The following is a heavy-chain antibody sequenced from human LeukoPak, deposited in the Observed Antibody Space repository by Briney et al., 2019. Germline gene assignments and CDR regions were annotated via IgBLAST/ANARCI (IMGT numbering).Heavy chain of an antibody. D-gene: IGHD3-10*01. Sequence: PSETLSLTCAVSGGSISSGGYSWSWIRQPPGKGLEWIGYIYHSGSTYYNPSLKSRVTISVDRSKNQFSLKLSSVTAADTAVYYCARGARFYYGSGSYYRYYYGMDVWGKGTTVTVSS. CDR3: ARGARFYYGSGSYYRYYYGMDV. J-gene: IGHJ6*04. CDR2: IYHSGST. V-gene: IGHV4-30-2*01. CDR1: GGSISSGGYS.